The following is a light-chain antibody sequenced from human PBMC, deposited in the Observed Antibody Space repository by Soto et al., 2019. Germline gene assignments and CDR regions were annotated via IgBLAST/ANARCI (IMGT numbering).Light chain of an antibody. CDR2: DVS. Sequence: QSVLTQPPSASGSPGQSVTISCTGTSRDVGGYNYVSWYQQHPGKAPKLMIYDVSKRPSGVPDRFSASKSGNTASLTVSGLQAEDEADYYCSSYAGSNNWVFGGGTQLTVL. V-gene: IGLV2-8*01. J-gene: IGLJ3*02. CDR1: SRDVGGYNY. CDR3: SSYAGSNNWV.